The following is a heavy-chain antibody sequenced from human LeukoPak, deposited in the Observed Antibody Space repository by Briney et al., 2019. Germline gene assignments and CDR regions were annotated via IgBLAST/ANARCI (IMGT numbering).Heavy chain of an antibody. V-gene: IGHV3-11*01. D-gene: IGHD3-10*01. J-gene: IGHJ5*02. CDR2: ISSSGSTI. CDR3: AREASFNWFDP. Sequence: PGGSLRLSCAPSGFTLSDYYMSWIREAPGQGLEWVSYISSSGSTIYYPDPVKGRFTISRDNAKNSLYLQMNSLRAEATAVYYCAREASFNWFDPWGQGTLVTVSS. CDR1: GFTLSDYY.